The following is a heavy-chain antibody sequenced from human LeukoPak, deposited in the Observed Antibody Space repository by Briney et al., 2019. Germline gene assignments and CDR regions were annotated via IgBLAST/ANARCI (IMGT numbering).Heavy chain of an antibody. Sequence: RGSLRLSCAASGFTFSSYWMSWVRQAPGKGLEWVANIKQDGSEKYYVDSVKGRFTISRDNAKNSLYLQMNSLRAEDTAVYYCARDLIGYYYGSGDMDYWGQGTLVTVSS. CDR3: ARDLIGYYYGSGDMDY. CDR1: GFTFSSYW. V-gene: IGHV3-7*01. D-gene: IGHD3-10*01. CDR2: IKQDGSEK. J-gene: IGHJ4*02.